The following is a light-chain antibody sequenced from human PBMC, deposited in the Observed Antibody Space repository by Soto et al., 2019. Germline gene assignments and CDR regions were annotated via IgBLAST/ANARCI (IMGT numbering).Light chain of an antibody. J-gene: IGKJ5*01. V-gene: IGKV3-11*01. CDR1: QSFRGL. Sequence: EVVLTQSPVTLSLSPGERATLSCSASQSFRGLFAWYQQKPGQAPRLLLYDAYNRATGIPPRFSGSGSGTDFTLTISSLEPEDSAVYYCQQRHMWPITFGQGTRLENK. CDR2: DAY. CDR3: QQRHMWPIT.